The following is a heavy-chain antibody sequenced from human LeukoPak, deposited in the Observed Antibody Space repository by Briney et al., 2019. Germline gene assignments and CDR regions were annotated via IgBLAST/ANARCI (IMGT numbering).Heavy chain of an antibody. CDR3: ATGGDSSSFFTWFDP. CDR1: GGTFSSYA. D-gene: IGHD6-6*01. V-gene: IGHV1-69*05. CDR2: IIPIFGTA. J-gene: IGHJ5*02. Sequence: GASVKVSCKASGGTFSSYAISWVRQAPGQGLEWMGGIIPIFGTANYAQKFQGRVTITTDESTSTAYMELSSLRSEDTAVYYCATGGDSSSFFTWFDPWGQGTLVTVSS.